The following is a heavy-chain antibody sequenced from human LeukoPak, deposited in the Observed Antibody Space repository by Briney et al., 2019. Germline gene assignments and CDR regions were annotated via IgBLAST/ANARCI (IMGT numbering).Heavy chain of an antibody. CDR3: ARLAVAQTGLFDY. D-gene: IGHD6-19*01. Sequence: ASVKVSCKASGNTFTAYYMHWVRQAPGQGLEWMGWINPNSGGTNYAQKFQGRVTMTRDTSISTAYMELSRLRSDDTAVYYCARLAVAQTGLFDYWGQGTLVTVSS. CDR1: GNTFTAYY. J-gene: IGHJ4*02. CDR2: INPNSGGT. V-gene: IGHV1-2*02.